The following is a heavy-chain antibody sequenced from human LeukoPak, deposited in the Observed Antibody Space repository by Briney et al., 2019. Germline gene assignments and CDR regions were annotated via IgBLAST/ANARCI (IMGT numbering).Heavy chain of an antibody. CDR2: ISGYNGHT. D-gene: IGHD4-17*01. Sequence: GASVKVSCKASGYTFSEYNFSWVRQVPGQGFEWLGWISGYNGHTRYAQKMQGRVTMTRDKSTSTVYMDLRSLKGDDTAIYYCARQNDYGDYGGAFDIWGQGTMVTVSS. J-gene: IGHJ3*02. V-gene: IGHV1-18*01. CDR3: ARQNDYGDYGGAFDI. CDR1: GYTFSEYN.